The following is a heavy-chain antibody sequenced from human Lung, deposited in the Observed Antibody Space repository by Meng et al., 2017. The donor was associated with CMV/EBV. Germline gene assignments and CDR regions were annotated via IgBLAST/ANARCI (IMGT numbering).Heavy chain of an antibody. CDR3: LRRSGGSV. D-gene: IGHD3-10*01. V-gene: IGHV4-4*02. CDR2: IPHRGSS. CDR1: GDSITNHNW. J-gene: IGHJ1*01. Sequence: QVQVRQSGPALVKPSETLSLTCAVSGDSITNHNWWAWVRQPPGKGLEWIGEIPHRGSSAYNPSLKSRVSMSIDKSKNQFSLKLTSVTAADTAVYHCLRRSGGSVWGQGTLVTVSS.